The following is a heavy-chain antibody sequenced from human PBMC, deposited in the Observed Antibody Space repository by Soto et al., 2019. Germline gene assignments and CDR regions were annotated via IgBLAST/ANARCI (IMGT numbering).Heavy chain of an antibody. CDR2: IIPIFGTG. CDR1: GGTFSSYA. J-gene: IGHJ5*02. D-gene: IGHD2-15*01. Sequence: QVQLVQSGAEVKKPGSSVKVSCKASGGTFSSYAISWVRQAPGQGLEWMGGIIPIFGTGNYEQKFQGRVTITADESKSTAYMERSSLRSEDTAVYYCARARTSSCPVGCWFDPWGQGTLVTVSS. CDR3: ARARTSSCPVGCWFDP. V-gene: IGHV1-69*12.